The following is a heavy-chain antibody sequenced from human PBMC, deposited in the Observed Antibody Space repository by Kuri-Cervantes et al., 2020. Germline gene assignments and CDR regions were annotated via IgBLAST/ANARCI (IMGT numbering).Heavy chain of an antibody. J-gene: IGHJ3*02. CDR3: ARDADFQWPDAFDI. D-gene: IGHD6-19*01. V-gene: IGHV1-2*04. CDR1: GYTFTSYY. CDR2: INPNSGGT. Sequence: ASVKVSCKASGYTFTSYYMHWVRQAPGQGLEWMGWINPNSGGTNYAQKFQGWVTMTRDTSISTAYMKLSRLRSDDTAVYYCARDADFQWPDAFDIWGQGTMVTVSS.